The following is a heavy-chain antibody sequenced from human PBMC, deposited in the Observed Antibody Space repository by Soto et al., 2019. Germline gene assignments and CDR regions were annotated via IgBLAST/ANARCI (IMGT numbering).Heavy chain of an antibody. CDR2: IYYSGST. D-gene: IGHD1-26*01. V-gene: IGHV4-59*01. CDR3: ARVGHRNYAMDV. CDR1: GGSISSYY. J-gene: IGHJ6*02. Sequence: QVQLQESGPGLVKPSETLSLTCTVSGGSISSYYWSWIRQPPGKGLEWIGYIYYSGSTNYNPSLKSRVTISVDTSKNQFSLKLSSLTAADTAVYYCARVGHRNYAMDVWGQGTTVTVSS.